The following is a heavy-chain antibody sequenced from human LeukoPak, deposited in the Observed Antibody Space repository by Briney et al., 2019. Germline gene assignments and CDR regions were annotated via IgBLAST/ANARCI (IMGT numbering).Heavy chain of an antibody. Sequence: GESLKISCKGSGYSFTSYWIGWVRQMPGKGLEWMGIIYPGDSDTRYSPSFQGQVTISADKSISTAYLQWSSLKASDTAMYYCARHHTIFGMVNQYYYYYYMDVWGKGTTVTVSS. CDR2: IYPGDSDT. J-gene: IGHJ6*03. D-gene: IGHD3-3*01. V-gene: IGHV5-51*01. CDR1: GYSFTSYW. CDR3: ARHHTIFGMVNQYYYYYYMDV.